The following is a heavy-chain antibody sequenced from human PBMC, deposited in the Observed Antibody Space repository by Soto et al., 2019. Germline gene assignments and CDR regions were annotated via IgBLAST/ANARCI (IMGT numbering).Heavy chain of an antibody. D-gene: IGHD1-26*01. CDR1: GYSFTSYW. V-gene: IGHV5-51*01. CDR2: IYPGDSDT. J-gene: IGHJ5*02. Sequence: PGESLKISCKTSGYSFTSYWIGWVRQMPGKGMEWMGNIYPGDSDTRYSPSFQGQVTISADKSISTAYLQWSSLKASDTAMYYCAITPSGSYPNWFDPWGQGTLVTVSS. CDR3: AITPSGSYPNWFDP.